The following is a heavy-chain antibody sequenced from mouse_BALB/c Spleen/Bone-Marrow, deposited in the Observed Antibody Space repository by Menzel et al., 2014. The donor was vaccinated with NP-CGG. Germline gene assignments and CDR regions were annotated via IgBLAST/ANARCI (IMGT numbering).Heavy chain of an antibody. Sequence: DVQLVESGGGLVQPGGSLKLSCAASGFDFSRYWMSWVRQAPGKGLEWIGEINPDSNTINYTPSLKDKFIISRDNAKNTLYLQMSKVRSEDTALYYCARLGYYGSFAYWGRGTLVTVSA. CDR1: GFDFSRYW. V-gene: IGHV4-1*02. CDR3: ARLGYYGSFAY. CDR2: INPDSNTI. D-gene: IGHD1-2*01. J-gene: IGHJ3*01.